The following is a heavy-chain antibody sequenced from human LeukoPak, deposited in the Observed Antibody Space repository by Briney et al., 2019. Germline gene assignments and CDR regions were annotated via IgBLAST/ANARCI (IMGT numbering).Heavy chain of an antibody. D-gene: IGHD3-10*01. CDR1: GFGFSRYA. J-gene: IGHJ4*02. CDR2: IRYDGSNK. Sequence: GGSLRLSCAASGFGFSRYAMYWVRQPPGKGLEWVAFIRYDGSNKYYAGSVKGRFTISRDNSKNTLYLQMNSLRAEDTAVYYCAKDPFDYYGSGSEPDYWGQGTLVTVSS. V-gene: IGHV3-30*02. CDR3: AKDPFDYYGSGSEPDY.